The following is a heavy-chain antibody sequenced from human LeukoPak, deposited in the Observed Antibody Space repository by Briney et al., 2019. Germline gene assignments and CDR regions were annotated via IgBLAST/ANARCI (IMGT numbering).Heavy chain of an antibody. CDR3: ARCGGGNPRWFDP. V-gene: IGHV3-21*01. J-gene: IGHJ5*02. CDR2: ITSSSSYI. CDR1: GFTFSSYG. Sequence: GGSLRLSCAASGFTFSSYGIHWVRQAPGKGLEWVSSITSSSSYIYYSDSVKGRFTISRDNAKNSMYLQMNSLRAEDTAVYYCARCGGGNPRWFDPWGQGTLVTVSS. D-gene: IGHD4-23*01.